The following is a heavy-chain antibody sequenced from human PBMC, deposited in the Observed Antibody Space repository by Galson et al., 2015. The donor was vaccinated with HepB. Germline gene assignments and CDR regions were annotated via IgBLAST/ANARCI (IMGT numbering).Heavy chain of an antibody. V-gene: IGHV3-73*01. Sequence: SLRLPCAASGFTLSGSAIHWVRQASGKGPEWVGRIRRKASEYATAYAASLKGRFTISRDDSKNTAYLHMNSLKTEDTAVYYCLRLGDLSGYSSSWGQGTLVTVSS. CDR3: LRLGDLSGYSSS. D-gene: IGHD6-13*01. CDR2: IRRKASEYAT. CDR1: GFTLSGSA. J-gene: IGHJ4*02.